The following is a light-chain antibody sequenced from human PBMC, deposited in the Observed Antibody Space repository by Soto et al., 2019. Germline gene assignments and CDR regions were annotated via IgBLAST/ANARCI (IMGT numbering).Light chain of an antibody. Sequence: QSVLTQPPSASENPGQRVTISCSGNSSNIGSNYVYWYKQVPGMAPKLLIFRNDQRPSGVSDRFSGSKSGTSASLAISGLRSEDEADYYCAAWDDTLSGRVVFGGGTKVTVL. CDR1: SSNIGSNY. CDR2: RND. J-gene: IGLJ2*01. CDR3: AAWDDTLSGRVV. V-gene: IGLV1-47*01.